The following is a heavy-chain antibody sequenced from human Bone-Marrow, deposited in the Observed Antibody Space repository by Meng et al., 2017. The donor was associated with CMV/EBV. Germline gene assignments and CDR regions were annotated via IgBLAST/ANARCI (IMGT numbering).Heavy chain of an antibody. CDR2: MNPDSVNP. CDR1: GHTFTSYD. J-gene: IGHJ4*02. CDR3: ARGGGGLDY. Sequence: ASVKVSCKASGHTFTSYDIDWVRQAAGQGLEWMGWMNPDSVNPGYAQKFQGRVTITRSTYISTVYMELSSLRSEDTAGYYCARGGGGLDYWGQGTLVTVAS. D-gene: IGHD2-15*01. V-gene: IGHV1-8*03.